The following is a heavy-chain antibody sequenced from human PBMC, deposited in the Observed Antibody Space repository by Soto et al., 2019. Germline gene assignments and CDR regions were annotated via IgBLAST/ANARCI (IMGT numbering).Heavy chain of an antibody. J-gene: IGHJ4*02. CDR3: ARGENDIVATIGVNYFDY. CDR2: INHSGST. D-gene: IGHD5-12*01. V-gene: IGHV4-34*01. CDR1: GGSFSGYY. Sequence: SEALSLICAVYGGSFSGYYWSWIRQPPGKGLEWIGEINHSGSTNYNPSLKSRVTISVDTSKNQFSLKLSSVTAADTAVSYCARGENDIVATIGVNYFDYWGQGTLVTVPS.